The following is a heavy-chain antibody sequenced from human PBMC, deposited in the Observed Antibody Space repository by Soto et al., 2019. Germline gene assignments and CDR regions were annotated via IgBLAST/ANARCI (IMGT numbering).Heavy chain of an antibody. CDR1: GYRFTSYG. J-gene: IGHJ4*02. Sequence: GASVKLSCKDSGYRFTSYGISWVRQAPRQGLEWMGWISAYNGNTNYAQKLQGRVTMTTDTSTSTAYMELRSLRSDDTAVYYCATLVDYYYGSGRPFDYWGQGTLVTVSS. CDR2: ISAYNGNT. CDR3: ATLVDYYYGSGRPFDY. D-gene: IGHD3-10*01. V-gene: IGHV1-18*01.